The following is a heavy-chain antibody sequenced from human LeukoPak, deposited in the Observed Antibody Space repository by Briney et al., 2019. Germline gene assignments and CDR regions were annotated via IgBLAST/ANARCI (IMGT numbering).Heavy chain of an antibody. CDR2: INHSGST. D-gene: IGHD6-19*01. J-gene: IGHJ4*02. CDR1: GGSFSGYY. Sequence: SETLSLTCAVYGGSFSGYYWSWIRQPPGKGLEWIGEINHSGSTNYNPSLKSRVTISVDTSKNQFSLKLSSVTAADTAVYYCARQGAVAATIDYWGQGTLVTVSS. V-gene: IGHV4-34*01. CDR3: ARQGAVAATIDY.